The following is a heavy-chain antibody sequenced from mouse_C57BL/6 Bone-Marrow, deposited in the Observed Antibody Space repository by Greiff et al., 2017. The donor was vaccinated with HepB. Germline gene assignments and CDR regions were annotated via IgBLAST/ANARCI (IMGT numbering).Heavy chain of an antibody. V-gene: IGHV5-4*01. J-gene: IGHJ3*01. CDR2: ISDGGSYT. CDR1: GFTFSSYA. Sequence: VESGGGLVKPGGSLKLSCAASGFTFSSYAMSWVRQTPEKRLEWVATISDGGSYTYYPDNVKGRFTISRDNAKNNLYLQMSHLKSEDTAMYYCARGPDAYWGQGTLVTVSA. CDR3: ARGPDAY.